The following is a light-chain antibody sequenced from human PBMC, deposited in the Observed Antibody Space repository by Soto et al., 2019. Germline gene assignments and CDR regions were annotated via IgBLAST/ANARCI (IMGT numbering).Light chain of an antibody. CDR2: KAS. CDR1: QSISSW. CDR3: QQYHSYSQT. V-gene: IGKV1-5*03. J-gene: IGKJ1*01. Sequence: DIQMTQSPSILSASVGDRVTITCRASQSISSWLAWYQQKPGKAPKLLIYKASSLESGVPSRFSGSGSGTEFTLTISSLQPDDFATYYCQQYHSYSQTFGQGTKVEIK.